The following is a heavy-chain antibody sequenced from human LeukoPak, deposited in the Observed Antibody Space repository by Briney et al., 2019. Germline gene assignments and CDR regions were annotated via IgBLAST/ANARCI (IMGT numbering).Heavy chain of an antibody. D-gene: IGHD3-10*01. J-gene: IGHJ6*04. Sequence: SVTVSCKASGGSFSNYAISWVRQAPGQGLEWVGGIMPIFGTANYAQKLQGRVTITADESTSTAYMELSSLRAEDTAVYYCARSMVPNSYYYYGMDVWGKGTTVTVSS. CDR3: ARSMVPNSYYYYGMDV. CDR2: IMPIFGTA. CDR1: GGSFSNYA. V-gene: IGHV1-69*01.